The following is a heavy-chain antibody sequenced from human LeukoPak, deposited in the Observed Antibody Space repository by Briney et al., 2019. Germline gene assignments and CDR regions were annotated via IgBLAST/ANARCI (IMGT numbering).Heavy chain of an antibody. CDR2: LNHTVGGK. D-gene: IGHD6-13*01. V-gene: IGHV1-2*02. CDR1: GYIFTVYY. Sequence: ASVKVSRKTSGYIFTVYYIHWVRQATGQKLEWMGWLNHTVGGKEYAQRFQGRITLTRDTPIATAYMELRGLTYDDTAIYYCARKLSSMYPPYFDYWGQGTRVTVSS. CDR3: ARKLSSMYPPYFDY. J-gene: IGHJ4*02.